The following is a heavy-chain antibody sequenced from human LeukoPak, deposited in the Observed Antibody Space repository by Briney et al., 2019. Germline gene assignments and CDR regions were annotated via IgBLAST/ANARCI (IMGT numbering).Heavy chain of an antibody. D-gene: IGHD3-16*02. Sequence: ASVKVSCKASGYTFTSYGISWVRQAPGQGLEWMGWISAYNGNTNYAQKLQGRVTMTTDTSTSTAYMELRNLRSDDTAVYYCARSRNMITFGGVIVIRGYFDYWGQGTLVTVSS. CDR2: ISAYNGNT. J-gene: IGHJ4*02. V-gene: IGHV1-18*01. CDR1: GYTFTSYG. CDR3: ARSRNMITFGGVIVIRGYFDY.